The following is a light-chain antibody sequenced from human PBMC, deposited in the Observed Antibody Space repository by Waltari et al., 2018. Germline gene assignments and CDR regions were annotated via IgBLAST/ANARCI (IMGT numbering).Light chain of an antibody. CDR3: QQSYSTPRT. J-gene: IGKJ2*01. V-gene: IGKV1-39*01. Sequence: DIQMTQSPSSLSAYVGDRVTITCRESQSISSYLNWYQQKPGKAPKLLIYAASSLQSGVPSRFSGSGSGTDFTLTISSLQPEDFATYYCQQSYSTPRTFGQGTKLEIK. CDR2: AAS. CDR1: QSISSY.